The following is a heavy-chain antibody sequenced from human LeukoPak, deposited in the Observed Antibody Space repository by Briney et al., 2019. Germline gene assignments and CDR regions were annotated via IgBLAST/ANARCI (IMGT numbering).Heavy chain of an antibody. Sequence: PSETLSLTCIVSGGSISSYYWSWIRQPPGKGLEWIGYIYYSGSTNYNPSLKSRVTISVDTSKNQFSLKLSSVTAADTAVYYCARKGAIYDSSGYYHPHFDYWGQGTLVTVSS. D-gene: IGHD3-22*01. CDR3: ARKGAIYDSSGYYHPHFDY. J-gene: IGHJ4*02. CDR2: IYYSGST. CDR1: GGSISSYY. V-gene: IGHV4-59*08.